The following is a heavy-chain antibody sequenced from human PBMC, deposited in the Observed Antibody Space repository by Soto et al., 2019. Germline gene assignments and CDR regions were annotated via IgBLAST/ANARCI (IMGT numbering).Heavy chain of an antibody. CDR1: GFTFSSYA. D-gene: IGHD1-1*01. CDR3: AKFGMATTKRSPPYYIAY. Sequence: GGSLRLSCAASGFTFSSYAMSWVRQAPGKGLEWVSSIGGSGGGTYYADSVKGRFTFSRDNSKNTLYLQMNSLRAEDTAVYYCAKFGMATTKRSPPYYIAYWGQGALVTVSS. CDR2: IGGSGGGT. V-gene: IGHV3-23*01. J-gene: IGHJ4*02.